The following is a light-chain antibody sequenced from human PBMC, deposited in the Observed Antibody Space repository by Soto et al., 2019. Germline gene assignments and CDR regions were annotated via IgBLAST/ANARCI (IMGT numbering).Light chain of an antibody. J-gene: IGLJ1*01. Sequence: QSALTQPASVSGSPGQSITISCTGTSSDIGGYDYVSWYQQHPGKAPKLMIYEVSNRPSGVSNRCSGSKSGSTASLTLSGLQAEDEADYYCSAYTSSITRVFGTGTKLTVL. CDR2: EVS. CDR1: SSDIGGYDY. CDR3: SAYTSSITRV. V-gene: IGLV2-14*01.